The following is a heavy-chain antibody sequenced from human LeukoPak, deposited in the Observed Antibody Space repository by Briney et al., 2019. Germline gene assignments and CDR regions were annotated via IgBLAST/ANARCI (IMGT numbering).Heavy chain of an antibody. CDR2: IYGSTSA. V-gene: IGHV3-66*01. CDR1: GFTVSSKY. J-gene: IGHJ4*02. D-gene: IGHD4-17*01. CDR3: ARLNFGDDY. Sequence: PGGSLRLSCAASGFTVSSKYINWVRQAPGKGPEWVSLIYGSTSADYADSVKGRFTISRDNSMNTVYLQMNSLRAEDTAIYYCARLNFGDDYWGQGTLVAVSS.